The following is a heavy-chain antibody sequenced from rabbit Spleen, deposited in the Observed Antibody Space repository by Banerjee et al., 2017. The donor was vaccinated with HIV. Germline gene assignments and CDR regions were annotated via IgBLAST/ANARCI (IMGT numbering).Heavy chain of an antibody. J-gene: IGHJ3*01. V-gene: IGHV1S43*01. CDR1: GFSFSVNYD. D-gene: IGHD4-1*01. Sequence: QEQLVESGGGLVQPGASLTLTCTASGFSFSVNYDMCWVRQAPGKGLEWIGIIYAAKGSTDYASWVNGRFTISSDNAQSTVDLKMTSLTAADTATYFCARAIVPWLGLTRLDLWGPGTLVTVS. CDR3: ARAIVPWLGLTRLDL. CDR2: IYAAKGST.